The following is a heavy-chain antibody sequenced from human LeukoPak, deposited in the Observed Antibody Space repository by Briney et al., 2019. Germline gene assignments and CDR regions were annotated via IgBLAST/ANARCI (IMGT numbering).Heavy chain of an antibody. CDR2: INPNSGGT. CDR3: ARGGVRTAASSLGY. J-gene: IGHJ4*01. D-gene: IGHD6-13*01. Sequence: SVKVSCKASGYTFSDYYLHWVRQAPGQGLEWMGWINPNSGGTNFSQKFRGRVTMTRDTSITTAYMELTRLKSDDTAVYYCARGGVRTAASSLGYWGQGTLVTVSS. V-gene: IGHV1-2*02. CDR1: GYTFSDYY.